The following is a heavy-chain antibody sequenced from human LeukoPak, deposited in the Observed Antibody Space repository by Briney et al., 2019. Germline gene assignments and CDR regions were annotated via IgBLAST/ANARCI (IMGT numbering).Heavy chain of an antibody. Sequence: PGGSLRLSCAASGFTFSSYGMHWVRQAPGKGLEWVAFIRYDGSNKYYADSVKGRFTISRDNSKNTLYLQMNSLRAEDTAVYYCAKGGLGTSSYYFDYWGQGTLVTVSS. J-gene: IGHJ4*02. CDR1: GFTFSSYG. D-gene: IGHD2-2*01. V-gene: IGHV3-30*02. CDR2: IRYDGSNK. CDR3: AKGGLGTSSYYFDY.